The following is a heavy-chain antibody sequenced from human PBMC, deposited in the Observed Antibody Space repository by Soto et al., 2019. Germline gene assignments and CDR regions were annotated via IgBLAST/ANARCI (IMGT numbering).Heavy chain of an antibody. Sequence: QVQLVQSGAEMKKPGSSVKVSCKASGGTFSSYAISWVRQAPGQGLEWMGGIIPIFGTANYAQKFQGRVTITADESTSTAYMELSSLRSEDTAVYYCARSKMDLGYRSSTSCINYYYYGMDVWGQGTTVTVSS. V-gene: IGHV1-69*01. CDR2: IIPIFGTA. CDR1: GGTFSSYA. CDR3: ARSKMDLGYRSSTSCINYYYYGMDV. J-gene: IGHJ6*02. D-gene: IGHD2-2*01.